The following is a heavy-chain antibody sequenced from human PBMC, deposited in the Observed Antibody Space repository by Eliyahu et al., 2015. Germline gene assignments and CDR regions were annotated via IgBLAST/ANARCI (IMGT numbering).Heavy chain of an antibody. CDR3: ARGRAGFIDY. J-gene: IGHJ4*02. Sequence: QVQLQESGPGLVKPSETLSLTCXVSGGSISXYYWXXVRQPPGKGLXWXGYIYYSGSTNYNPSLKSRVTISVDTSKNQFSLKLSSVTAADTAVYYCARGRAGFIDYWGQGTLVTVSS. D-gene: IGHD3-10*01. CDR2: IYYSGST. V-gene: IGHV4-59*01. CDR1: GGSISXYY.